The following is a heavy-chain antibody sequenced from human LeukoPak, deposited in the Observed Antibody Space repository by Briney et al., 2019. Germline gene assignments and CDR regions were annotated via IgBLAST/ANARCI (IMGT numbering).Heavy chain of an antibody. CDR2: IYYSGST. J-gene: IGHJ4*02. D-gene: IGHD6-19*01. CDR1: GGSISSSSYY. V-gene: IGHV4-39*01. Sequence: SETLSLTCTVSGGSISSSSYYWGWIRQPPGKGLEWIGSIYYSGSTYYNPSLKSRVTISVDTSKNQFSLKLSSVTAADTAVYYCASFYSSGWYSGGYYFDYWGQGTLVTVSS. CDR3: ASFYSSGWYSGGYYFDY.